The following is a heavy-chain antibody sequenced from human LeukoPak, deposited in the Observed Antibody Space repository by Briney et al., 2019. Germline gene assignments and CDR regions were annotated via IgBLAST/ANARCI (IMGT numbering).Heavy chain of an antibody. Sequence: PGGSLRLSCAASGFTFSNYAMNWVRQAPGKGLDWVSGISYSGNTTYYAGSVKGRFTISRDNSKNTVYLQMNSPSAEDTAIYYCAKDVARCSHYFDYWGQGSLVTVSS. CDR3: AKDVARCSHYFDY. V-gene: IGHV3-23*01. J-gene: IGHJ4*02. CDR1: GFTFSNYA. D-gene: IGHD6-19*01. CDR2: ISYSGNTT.